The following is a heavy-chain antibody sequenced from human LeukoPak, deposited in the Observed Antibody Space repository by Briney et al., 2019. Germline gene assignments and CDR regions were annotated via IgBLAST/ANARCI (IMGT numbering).Heavy chain of an antibody. Sequence: SETLSLTCTISGGSVSDYYWSWIRQSPGKGLEWIGYIYYTGSTSYNPSLKSRVTISADTSKNQFSLRLTSVTAADTAVYYCAGFPNYYGSGSYYRFDYWGQGTLVTVSS. CDR2: IYYTGST. V-gene: IGHV4-59*02. D-gene: IGHD3-10*01. J-gene: IGHJ4*02. CDR3: AGFPNYYGSGSYYRFDY. CDR1: GGSVSDYY.